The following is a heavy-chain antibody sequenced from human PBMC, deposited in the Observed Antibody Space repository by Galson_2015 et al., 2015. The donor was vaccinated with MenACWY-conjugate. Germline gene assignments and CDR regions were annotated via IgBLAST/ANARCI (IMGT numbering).Heavy chain of an antibody. V-gene: IGHV3-23*01. Sequence: SLRLSCAASGFTFSSYAMSWVRQAPGKGLEWVSAISGSGGSTYYADSVKGRFTISRDNSKNTLYLQMNSLRAEDTAVYYCATGGRYRFWWFDPWGQGTLVTVSS. D-gene: IGHD1-26*01. CDR3: ATGGRYRFWWFDP. J-gene: IGHJ5*02. CDR2: ISGSGGST. CDR1: GFTFSSYA.